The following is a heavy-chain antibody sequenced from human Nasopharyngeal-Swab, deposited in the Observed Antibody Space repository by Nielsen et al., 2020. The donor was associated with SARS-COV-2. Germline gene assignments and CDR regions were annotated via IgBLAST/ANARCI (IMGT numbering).Heavy chain of an antibody. Sequence: ARQAPGKGLEWMGGIIPIFGTANYAQKFQGRVTINADGSTSTAYMELSSLRSEDTTMYTCARVGGVGWGQGTLVTVSS. V-gene: IGHV1-69*01. D-gene: IGHD3-16*01. CDR2: IIPIFGTA. CDR3: ARVGGVG. J-gene: IGHJ4*02.